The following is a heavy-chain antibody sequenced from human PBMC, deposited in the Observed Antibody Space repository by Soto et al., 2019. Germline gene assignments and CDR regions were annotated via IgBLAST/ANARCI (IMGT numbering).Heavy chain of an antibody. V-gene: IGHV1-58*01. CDR3: AADSHYGSLCPPPYYYHYLIDV. CDR2: IVVGSGNT. J-gene: IGHJ6*02. D-gene: IGHD3-10*01. Sequence: GASVKVSCKASGFTFTSSAVQWVRQARGQRLEWIGWIVVGSGNTNYAQKFQERVTITRDMSTSTAYMELSSLRSEDTAVYYCAADSHYGSLCPPPYYYHYLIDVCGQGTTVTVSS. CDR1: GFTFTSSA.